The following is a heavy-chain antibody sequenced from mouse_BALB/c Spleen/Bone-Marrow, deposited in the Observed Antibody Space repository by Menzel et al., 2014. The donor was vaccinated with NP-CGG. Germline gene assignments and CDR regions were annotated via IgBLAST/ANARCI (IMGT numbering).Heavy chain of an antibody. J-gene: IGHJ4*01. CDR3: ARNYYGSSYAMDY. CDR1: GFSLTSYG. Sequence: VQLQQSGPGLVQPSQSLSITCTVSGFSLTSYGVHWVRQSPGKGLDWLGVIWSGGSTDYNAAFLSRLSISKDNSKSQVFFKMNSLQVNDTAIYYCARNYYGSSYAMDYWGQGTSVTVSS. D-gene: IGHD1-1*01. V-gene: IGHV2-2*02. CDR2: IWSGGST.